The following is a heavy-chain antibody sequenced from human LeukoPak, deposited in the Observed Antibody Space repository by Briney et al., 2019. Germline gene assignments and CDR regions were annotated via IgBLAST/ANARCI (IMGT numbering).Heavy chain of an antibody. CDR2: ISHDGSNK. D-gene: IGHD3-22*01. V-gene: IGHV3-30*18. Sequence: GGSLRLSCAASGFTFSSYGIHWVRQAPGKGLEWVAVISHDGSNKYYADSVKGRFTIPRDNSKNTLYLQMNSLRAEDTAVYYCAKDVSWAYYYDSSGYHPDYWGQGTLVTVSS. J-gene: IGHJ4*02. CDR3: AKDVSWAYYYDSSGYHPDY. CDR1: GFTFSSYG.